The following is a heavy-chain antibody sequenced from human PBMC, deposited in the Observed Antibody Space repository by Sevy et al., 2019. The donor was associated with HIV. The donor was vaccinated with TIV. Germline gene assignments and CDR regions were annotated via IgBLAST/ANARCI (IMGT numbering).Heavy chain of an antibody. CDR3: AKGNSGSFDY. Sequence: GGSLRLSCAASGFSFSNYWMHWVRQAPGKGLEWVANIKQDESGKYYVVSVKGRFTISRENAKNSVYLEMNSLRPEDTAIYYCAKGNSGSFDYWGQGTLVTVSS. V-gene: IGHV3-7*01. D-gene: IGHD3-22*01. CDR2: IKQDESGK. CDR1: GFSFSNYW. J-gene: IGHJ4*02.